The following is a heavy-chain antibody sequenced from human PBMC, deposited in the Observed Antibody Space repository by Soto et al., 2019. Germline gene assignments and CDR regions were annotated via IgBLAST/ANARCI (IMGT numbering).Heavy chain of an antibody. CDR3: ARLARPLDYYDSSPPDAFDI. D-gene: IGHD3-22*01. CDR1: GYTFTGYA. Sequence: GASVKVSCKASGYTFTGYAMHWVRQAPGQGLEWMGWINPNSGGTNYAQKFQGWVTMTRDTSISTAYMELSRLRSDDTAVYYCARLARPLDYYDSSPPDAFDIWGQGTMVTVSS. V-gene: IGHV1-2*04. CDR2: INPNSGGT. J-gene: IGHJ3*02.